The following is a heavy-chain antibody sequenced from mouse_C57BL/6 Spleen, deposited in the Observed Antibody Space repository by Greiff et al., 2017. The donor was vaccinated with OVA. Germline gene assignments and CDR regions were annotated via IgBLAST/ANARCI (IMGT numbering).Heavy chain of an antibody. D-gene: IGHD4-1*01. J-gene: IGHJ1*03. Sequence: VQLQESGAELVRPGASVKLSCKASGYTFTDYYINWVKQRPGQGLEWIARIYPGSGNTYYNEKFKGKATLTAEKSSITAYMQLSSLTSEDSAVYFCARRGLGREGWYFDVWGTGTTVTVSS. CDR3: ARRGLGREGWYFDV. V-gene: IGHV1-76*01. CDR2: IYPGSGNT. CDR1: GYTFTDYY.